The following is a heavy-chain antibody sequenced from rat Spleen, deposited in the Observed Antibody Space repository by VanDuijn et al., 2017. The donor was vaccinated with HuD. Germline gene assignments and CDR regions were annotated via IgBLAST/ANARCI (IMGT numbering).Heavy chain of an antibody. D-gene: IGHD1-1*01. CDR1: GFTFSDYY. J-gene: IGHJ2*01. CDR3: ATPQLLQCPYYFDY. V-gene: IGHV5-25*01. CDR2: ISNSVGST. Sequence: EVQLVESGGGLVQPGRSLKLSCAASGFTFSDYYMAWVRQAPGKGLEWVASISNSVGSTYYRDSVKGRFTISRDNTKSTLYMQMDSLRSEDTATYYCATPQLLQCPYYFDYWGQGVMVTVSS.